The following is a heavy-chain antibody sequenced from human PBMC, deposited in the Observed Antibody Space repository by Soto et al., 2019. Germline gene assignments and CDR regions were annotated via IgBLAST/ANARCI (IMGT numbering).Heavy chain of an antibody. J-gene: IGHJ6*03. CDR3: ARQYYDILTAYYYMDG. CDR1: GYTFTIYG. V-gene: IGHV1-18*01. D-gene: IGHD3-9*01. CDR2: ISAYNGNT. Sequence: ASVKVSCKASGYTFTIYGISWVRQAPGQGLEWMGWISAYNGNTNYAQKLQGRVTMTTDTSTSTAYMELRSLRSDDTAVYYCARQYYDILTAYYYMDGWGKGTTVTVSS.